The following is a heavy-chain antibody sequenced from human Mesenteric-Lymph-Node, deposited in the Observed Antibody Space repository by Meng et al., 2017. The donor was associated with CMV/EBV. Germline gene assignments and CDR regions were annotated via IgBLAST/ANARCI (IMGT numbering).Heavy chain of an antibody. V-gene: IGHV4-34*01. Sequence: GSFRPDYWSWIRQVPGKGLEWIGEINDFGNSIYNPSLKSRVTISVDTSKNQFSLNLRNVTAADTAVYYCATISYYFDSSGYYYLDSWGQGTLVTVSS. J-gene: IGHJ4*02. CDR2: INDFGNS. D-gene: IGHD3-22*01. CDR3: ATISYYFDSSGYYYLDS. CDR1: GSFRPDY.